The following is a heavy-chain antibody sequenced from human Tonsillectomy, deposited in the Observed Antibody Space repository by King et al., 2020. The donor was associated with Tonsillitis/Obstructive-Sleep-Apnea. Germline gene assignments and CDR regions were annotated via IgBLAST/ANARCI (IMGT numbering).Heavy chain of an antibody. CDR2: INHSGST. Sequence: VQLQQWGAGLLKPSETLSLTCAFYGGSFSGYYWSWIRQPPGKGLEWIGEINHSGSTNYNPSLKSRVTISLDTSKNQFSLKRSSVTAADTAVYYCARGVVPAAKLYYYMDVWGKGTTVTVSS. D-gene: IGHD2-2*01. J-gene: IGHJ6*03. V-gene: IGHV4-34*01. CDR3: ARGVVPAAKLYYYMDV. CDR1: GGSFSGYY.